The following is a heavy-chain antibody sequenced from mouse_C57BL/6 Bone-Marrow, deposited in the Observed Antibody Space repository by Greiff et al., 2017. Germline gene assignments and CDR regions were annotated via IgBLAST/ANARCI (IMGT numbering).Heavy chain of an antibody. CDR2: ISSGGDYI. V-gene: IGHV5-9-1*02. CDR1: GFTFSSYA. D-gene: IGHD2-1*01. CDR3: TRDGNYDYAMDY. Sequence: EVMLVESGEGLVKPGGSLKLSCAASGFTFSSYAMSWVRQTPEKRLEWVAYISSGGDYIYYADTVKGRFTISRDNARNTLYLQMSSLKSEDTAMYYCTRDGNYDYAMDYWGQGTSVTVSS. J-gene: IGHJ4*01.